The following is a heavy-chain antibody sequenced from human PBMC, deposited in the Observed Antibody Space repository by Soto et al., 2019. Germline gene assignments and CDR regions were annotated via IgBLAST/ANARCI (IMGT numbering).Heavy chain of an antibody. D-gene: IGHD3-22*01. CDR1: GFTFSSYS. Sequence: ESGGGLVQPGGSLRLSCAASGFTFSSYSMNWVRQAPGKGLEWVSYISSSSSTIYYADSVKGRFTISRDNAKNSLYLQMNSLRDEDTAVYYCASGDDSSGYYYGFDAFDIWGQGTMVTVSS. CDR3: ASGDDSSGYYYGFDAFDI. CDR2: ISSSSSTI. J-gene: IGHJ3*02. V-gene: IGHV3-48*02.